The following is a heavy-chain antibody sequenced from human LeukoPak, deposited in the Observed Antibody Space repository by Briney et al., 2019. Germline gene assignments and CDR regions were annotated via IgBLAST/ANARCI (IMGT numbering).Heavy chain of an antibody. Sequence: GGSLRLSCAASGFTFSSDWMQGVRQAPGKGLVWVSRINSDGSSTSYADSVKGRFTISRDNAKNTLYLQMNSLRAEDTAVYYCARGIAVAADNWGQGTLVTVSS. J-gene: IGHJ4*02. CDR2: INSDGSST. CDR3: ARGIAVAADN. CDR1: GFTFSSDW. V-gene: IGHV3-74*01. D-gene: IGHD6-19*01.